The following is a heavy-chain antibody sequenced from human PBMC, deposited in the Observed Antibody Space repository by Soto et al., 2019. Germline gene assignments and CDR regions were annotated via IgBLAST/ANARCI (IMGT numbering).Heavy chain of an antibody. CDR1: GYTFNNYH. Sequence: QVQLVQSGGEVKKPGASVTVSCKDSGYTFNNYHITWVRQAPGQGLEWMAWINTYNGMTDYAQRFQGRVTMTRDTSASTAYLELRNLGSDHTALYFCAKSPRGEMATDWGQGTLVTVSS. D-gene: IGHD5-12*01. V-gene: IGHV1-18*01. CDR3: AKSPRGEMATD. J-gene: IGHJ4*02. CDR2: INTYNGMT.